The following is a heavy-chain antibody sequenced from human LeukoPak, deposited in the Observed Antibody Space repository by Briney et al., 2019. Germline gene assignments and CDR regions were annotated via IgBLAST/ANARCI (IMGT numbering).Heavy chain of an antibody. D-gene: IGHD2-21*02. J-gene: IGHJ4*02. Sequence: PGGSLRLSCAASGFTFSAYAMSWVRQAPGKGLEWVSTIVGSGSGTYYVDSVKGRFAVSRDNSMNTMYLHMNSLRAEGAAVYYCAKLWTGGDYYSNWGQGTLVTVSS. CDR2: IVGSGSGT. CDR3: AKLWTGGDYYSN. CDR1: GFTFSAYA. V-gene: IGHV3-23*01.